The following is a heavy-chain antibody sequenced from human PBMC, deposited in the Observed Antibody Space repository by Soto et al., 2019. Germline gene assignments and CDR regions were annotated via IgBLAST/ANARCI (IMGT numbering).Heavy chain of an antibody. J-gene: IGHJ4*02. V-gene: IGHV3-7*01. Sequence: EVQLVESGGGLVQPGGSLRLSCAASGFTFSSYWMSWVRQAPGKGLEGVANIKQDGSEKYYVDSVKGRFTISRDNAKNSLYLQMNSLRAEDTAVYYCARTIYDYGDFNFDYWGQGTLVTVSS. CDR3: ARTIYDYGDFNFDY. CDR1: GFTFSSYW. CDR2: IKQDGSEK. D-gene: IGHD4-17*01.